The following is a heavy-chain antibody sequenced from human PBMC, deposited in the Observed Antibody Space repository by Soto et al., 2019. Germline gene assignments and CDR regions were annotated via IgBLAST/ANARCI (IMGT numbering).Heavy chain of an antibody. CDR3: AHKGPEDWPLDY. CDR2: IYWDDSK. CDR1: GFSLSTSGVG. V-gene: IGHV2-5*02. Sequence: QITLKESGPTLVRPTQTLTLTCAFSGFSLSTSGVGVGWIRQPPGKALEWLAVIYWDDSKHYSPSLRSRLNSTRDTSTHQLALTLPNMDPMDTGTYYCAHKGPEDWPLDYWGQGTLVTVSS. J-gene: IGHJ4*02. D-gene: IGHD3-9*01.